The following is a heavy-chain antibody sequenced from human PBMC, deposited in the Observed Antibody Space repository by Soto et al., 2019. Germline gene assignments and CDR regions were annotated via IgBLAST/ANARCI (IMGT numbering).Heavy chain of an antibody. V-gene: IGHV1-46*01. CDR2: INPRGGST. CDR1: GYTFTSYY. D-gene: IGHD3-16*01. J-gene: IGHJ6*02. Sequence: ASVKVSCKASGYTFTSYYMHWVRQAPGQGLGWMGIINPRGGSTSYAQKFQGRVTLTRDTSTSTVYMELSSLRSEDTAVYYCARGGRYASPGYSYYYGMDVWGQGTTVTVSS. CDR3: ARGGRYASPGYSYYYGMDV.